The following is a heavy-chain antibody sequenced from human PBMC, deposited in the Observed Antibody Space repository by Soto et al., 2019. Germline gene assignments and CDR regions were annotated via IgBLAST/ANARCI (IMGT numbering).Heavy chain of an antibody. CDR2: IYHTGST. D-gene: IGHD6-13*01. CDR1: NDSISSSYW. CDR3: ARLGTSRWRVDS. V-gene: IGHV4-4*02. Sequence: QVHLQESGPGLVEPSGTLSLTCAVSNDSISSSYWWSWVRQPPGKGLAWTGEIYHTGSTNYNSSLKSRIAMSVDKSKNQFSLRLTSVTAADTAIYYCARLGTSRWRVDSWGPGTLVTVSS. J-gene: IGHJ4*02.